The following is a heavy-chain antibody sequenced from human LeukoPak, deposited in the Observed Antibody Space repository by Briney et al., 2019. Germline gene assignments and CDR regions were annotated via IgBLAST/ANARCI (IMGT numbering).Heavy chain of an antibody. V-gene: IGHV5-51*01. CDR3: ARRGGSGAGDYYYYYMDV. CDR1: GYSFTSYW. Sequence: GESLKISCKGSGYSFTSYWIGWVRQMPGKGLEWMGIIYPGDSDTRYSPSFQGQVTISADKSISTAYLQWSSLKASDTAMYYCARRGGSGAGDYYYYYMDVWGKGTTVTVSS. CDR2: IYPGDSDT. D-gene: IGHD3-10*01. J-gene: IGHJ6*03.